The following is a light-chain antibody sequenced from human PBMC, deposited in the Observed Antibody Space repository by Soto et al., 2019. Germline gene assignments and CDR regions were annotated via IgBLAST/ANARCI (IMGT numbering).Light chain of an antibody. CDR1: SGDVGGYNY. Sequence: QSALTQPPSASGSPGQSVTISCTGTSGDVGGYNYVSWYQQHPGKAPKLMIYEDSKRPSGVPDRFSGSKSGNTASLTVSGLQAEDEADYYCSSYAGSNNWNFGTGTKLTVL. V-gene: IGLV2-8*01. J-gene: IGLJ1*01. CDR2: EDS. CDR3: SSYAGSNNWN.